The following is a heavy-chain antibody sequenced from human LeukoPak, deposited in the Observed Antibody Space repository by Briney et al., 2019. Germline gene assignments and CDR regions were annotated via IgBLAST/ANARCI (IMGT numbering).Heavy chain of an antibody. CDR1: GFTFDDYG. CDR3: AKDSMLRRYYASGTYFDS. Sequence: PGGSVTLSCAASGFTFDDYGMNWVRQAPGKGLEWVSGITWGGETIGYADSVKGRFTISRNNAENSLYLQMTSLRPEDTAVYYCAKDSMLRRYYASGTYFDSWGQGTQVIFSA. J-gene: IGHJ4*02. D-gene: IGHD3-10*01. CDR2: ITWGGETI. V-gene: IGHV3-9*01.